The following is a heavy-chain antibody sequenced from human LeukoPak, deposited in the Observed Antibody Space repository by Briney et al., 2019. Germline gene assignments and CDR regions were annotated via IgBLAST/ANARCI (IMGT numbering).Heavy chain of an antibody. CDR1: GVTFSSYA. CDR3: ARDRDFWSGYLFDY. Sequence: SVKVSCKASGVTFSSYAISWVRQAPGQGLEWMGRIIPIFGTANSAQKFQGRVAITTDESTSTAYMELSSLRSEDTAVYYCARDRDFWSGYLFDYWGQGTLVTVSS. J-gene: IGHJ4*02. CDR2: IIPIFGTA. D-gene: IGHD3-3*01. V-gene: IGHV1-69*05.